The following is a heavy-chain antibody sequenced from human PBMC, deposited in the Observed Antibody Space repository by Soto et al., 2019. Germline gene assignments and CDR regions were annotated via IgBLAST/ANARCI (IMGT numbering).Heavy chain of an antibody. V-gene: IGHV1-24*01. CDR1: GHKVTKLS. J-gene: IGHJ5*02. Sequence: VASVKVSFKVSGHKVTKLSIYWMRQSPGTGLECMGGFDPKDGLPVYAQNFEGRVTMTEDASTDTAYLEVENLRSEDTAVYFCATVVGLGRYYFDAWGQGSLVTVSS. CDR2: FDPKDGLP. CDR3: ATVVGLGRYYFDA. D-gene: IGHD2-15*01.